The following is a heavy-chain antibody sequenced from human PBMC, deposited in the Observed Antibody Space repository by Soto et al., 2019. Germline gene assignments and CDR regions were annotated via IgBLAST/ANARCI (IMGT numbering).Heavy chain of an antibody. CDR2: IWYDGSNK. V-gene: IGHV3-33*01. J-gene: IGHJ4*02. CDR1: GFTFSSYG. CDR3: ARVVSDSSSDY. Sequence: GGSLRPSCAASGFTFSSYGMHWVRQAPGKGLEWVAVIWYDGSNKYYADSVKGRFTISRDNSKNTLYLQMNSLRAEDTAVYYCARVVSDSSSDYWGQGTLVTVSS. D-gene: IGHD6-13*01.